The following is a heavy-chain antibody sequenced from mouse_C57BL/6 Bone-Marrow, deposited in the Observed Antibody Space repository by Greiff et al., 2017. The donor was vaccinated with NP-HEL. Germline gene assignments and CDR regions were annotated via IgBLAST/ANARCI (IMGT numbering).Heavy chain of an antibody. Sequence: VQLKESGAELVRPGASVKLSCTASGFNIKDDYMHWVKQRPEQGLEWIGWIDPENGDTEYASKFQGQATITADTSSNTAYLQLSSLTSEDTAVYYCTTNYDYDDGVAYWGQGTLVTVSA. V-gene: IGHV14-4*01. CDR3: TTNYDYDDGVAY. CDR1: GFNIKDDY. D-gene: IGHD2-4*01. J-gene: IGHJ3*01. CDR2: IDPENGDT.